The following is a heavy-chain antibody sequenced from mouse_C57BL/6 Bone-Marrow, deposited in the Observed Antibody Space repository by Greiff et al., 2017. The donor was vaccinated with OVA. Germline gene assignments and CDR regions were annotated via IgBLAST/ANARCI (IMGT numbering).Heavy chain of an antibody. CDR2: ISSGSSTI. Sequence: EVKVVESGGGLVKPGGSLKLSCAASGFTFSDYGMHWVRQAPEKGLEWVAYISSGSSTIYYADTVKGRFTISSDNAKNTLFLQMTSLRSEDTAMYYCARSDYDYFDYWGQGTTLTVSS. V-gene: IGHV5-17*01. D-gene: IGHD2-4*01. J-gene: IGHJ2*01. CDR3: ARSDYDYFDY. CDR1: GFTFSDYG.